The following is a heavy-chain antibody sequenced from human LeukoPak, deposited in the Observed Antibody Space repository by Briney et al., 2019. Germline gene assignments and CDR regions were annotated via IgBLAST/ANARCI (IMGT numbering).Heavy chain of an antibody. J-gene: IGHJ2*01. CDR1: GFTFSNYA. CDR3: AKKRSSGPGDFDL. D-gene: IGHD6-19*01. CDR2: ITGGGVST. V-gene: IGHV3-23*01. Sequence: GGSLRLSCAASGFTFSNYAMSWLRQAPGKGLEWVSAITGGGVSTYYTDSVRGRFTISRDNSKNTLYLQMNSLRDDDTAVYYCAKKRSSGPGDFDLWGRGTLVTVSS.